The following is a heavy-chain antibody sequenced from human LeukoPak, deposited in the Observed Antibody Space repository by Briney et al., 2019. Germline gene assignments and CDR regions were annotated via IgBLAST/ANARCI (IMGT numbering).Heavy chain of an antibody. V-gene: IGHV3-53*04. CDR3: AAVDTVMAYYFDL. J-gene: IGHJ4*02. Sequence: GGSLRLSCAASGFTVSTNCMTWVRQPAGEGLEWVSTIYSGGTTYYAASVMGRFTISRHNSRNTLYLQMNSLRAEETAVYYCAAVDTVMAYYFDLWGQGTLVTVSS. CDR1: GFTVSTNC. D-gene: IGHD5-18*01. CDR2: IYSGGTT.